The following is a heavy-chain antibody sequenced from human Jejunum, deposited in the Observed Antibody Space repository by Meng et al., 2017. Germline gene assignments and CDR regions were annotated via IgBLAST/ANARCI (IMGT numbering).Heavy chain of an antibody. CDR1: GCSISTAGYY. J-gene: IGHJ5*02. Sequence: QLKVKESGPGLGKPSETLSLSCAVCGCSISTAGYYWGWIRQSPGKGLEWIGSIFYSGTTYYNPSLKSRVTISIDTSKNQFSLKMNSVTAADTVVYYCARDTAGFGPWGQGTLVTVSS. D-gene: IGHD6-13*01. CDR2: IFYSGTT. V-gene: IGHV4-39*07. CDR3: ARDTAGFGP.